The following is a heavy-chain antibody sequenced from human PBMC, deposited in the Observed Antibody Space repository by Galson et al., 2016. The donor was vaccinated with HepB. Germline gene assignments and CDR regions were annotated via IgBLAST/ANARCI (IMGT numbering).Heavy chain of an antibody. CDR3: ARGGNYAGS. Sequence: CAASGFTVSNNYMRWIRQAPGKGLEWVSFIYSGGSTYYADSVRGRFTISRDNSKNTLYLQMNSLIAEDTAVYYCARGGNYAGSWGQGTLVTVSS. D-gene: IGHD3-16*01. CDR2: IYSGGST. CDR1: GFTVSNNY. J-gene: IGHJ4*02. V-gene: IGHV3-66*01.